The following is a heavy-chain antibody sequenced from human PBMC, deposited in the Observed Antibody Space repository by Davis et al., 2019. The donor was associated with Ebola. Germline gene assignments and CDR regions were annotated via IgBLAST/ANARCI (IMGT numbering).Heavy chain of an antibody. D-gene: IGHD3-16*01. CDR3: TSYDS. CDR1: GGSFSGNY. J-gene: IGHJ4*02. Sequence: SETLSLTCAVSGGSFSGNYWAWIRQSPGKGLGCIGEVDDGGRVHYNPSLKSRVSISLDTSKNQFSLKVTSMTAADTAVYYCTSYDSWGQGAHVTVSS. CDR2: VDDGGRV. V-gene: IGHV4-34*01.